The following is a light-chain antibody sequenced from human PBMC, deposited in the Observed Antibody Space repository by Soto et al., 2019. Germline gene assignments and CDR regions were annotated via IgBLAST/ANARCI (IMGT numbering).Light chain of an antibody. CDR3: QQYGSSPMT. J-gene: IGKJ1*01. Sequence: EIVFTQSPGAVSLSPGERATLSCRPSQSVSSRYLAWYQQRPGQAPRLLIYGASSRATGIPDRFSGSGSGTDFTLTISRLEPEDFAVYYCQQYGSSPMTFGQGTKVDIK. CDR1: QSVSSRY. CDR2: GAS. V-gene: IGKV3-20*01.